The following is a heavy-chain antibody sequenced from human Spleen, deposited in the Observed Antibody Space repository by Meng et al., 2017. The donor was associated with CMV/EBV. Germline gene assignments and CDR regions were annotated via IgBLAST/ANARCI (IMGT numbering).Heavy chain of an antibody. CDR2: INSRSTYV. CDR3: ARDPRDLGDRNWYFDL. Sequence: GGSLRLSCAASDFSFSTYSMNWVRQTPEKGLEWVSSINSRSTYVYYADSVKGRFVISRDNAKNSLYLQMNSLRVDDMATYYCARDPRDLGDRNWYFDLWGRGTLVTVSS. CDR1: DFSFSTYS. V-gene: IGHV3-21*04. J-gene: IGHJ2*01. D-gene: IGHD2-21*02.